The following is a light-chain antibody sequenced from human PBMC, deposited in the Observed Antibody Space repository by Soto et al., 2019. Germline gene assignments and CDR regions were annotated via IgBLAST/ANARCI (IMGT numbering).Light chain of an antibody. CDR2: AAS. CDR1: QGISSY. Sequence: AIRMTQSPSSLSAPTGDRVTITCRASQGISSYLAWYQQKPGKAPKLLIYAASTLQSGVPSRFSGSGSGTDFTLTISCLQSEDFATYYCQQYYSYLITFGGGTKVDI. J-gene: IGKJ4*01. V-gene: IGKV1-8*01. CDR3: QQYYSYLIT.